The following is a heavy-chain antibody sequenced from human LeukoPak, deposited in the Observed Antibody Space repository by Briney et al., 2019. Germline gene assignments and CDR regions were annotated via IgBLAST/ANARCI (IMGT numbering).Heavy chain of an antibody. J-gene: IGHJ4*02. Sequence: GGSLRLSCAASEFTFSSYSMNWVRQAPGKGLEWVSSISSSGSYIYYADSVKGRFTISRDNVKNSLYLQMNSLRAEDTAVYYCARGSGYYYEDYWGQGTLVTVSS. CDR3: ARGSGYYYEDY. CDR1: EFTFSSYS. D-gene: IGHD3-22*01. V-gene: IGHV3-21*01. CDR2: ISSSGSYI.